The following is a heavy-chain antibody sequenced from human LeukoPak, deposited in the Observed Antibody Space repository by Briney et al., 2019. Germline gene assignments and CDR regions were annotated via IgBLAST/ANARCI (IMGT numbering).Heavy chain of an antibody. V-gene: IGHV4-30-2*05. CDR2: IYHTGST. J-gene: IGHJ5*02. D-gene: IGHD6-6*01. CDR3: ARKYPDHWFDP. CDR1: GVPISSGGYS. Sequence: SETLSLTCAVSGVPISSGGYSWSWLRQPPGQGLEWLGDIYHTGSTNYSPSLKSRVSISVDTFKNQFSLKLGSVTAADTAVYYCARKYPDHWFDPWGQGTLVTVSS.